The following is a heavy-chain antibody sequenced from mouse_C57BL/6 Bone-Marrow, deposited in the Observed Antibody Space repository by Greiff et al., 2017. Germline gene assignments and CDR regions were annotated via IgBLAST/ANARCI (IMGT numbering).Heavy chain of an antibody. Sequence: QVQLQQPGAELVKPGASVKVSCKASGYTFTSYWMHWVKQRPGQGLEWIGRIHPSDSDTNYTQKFKGKATLTVDKSSSTAYMQRSSLTSEDSAVYDCAMPYYDWFAYWGQGTLVTVSA. CDR1: GYTFTSYW. CDR3: AMPYYDWFAY. V-gene: IGHV1-74*01. J-gene: IGHJ3*01. D-gene: IGHD2-4*01. CDR2: IHPSDSDT.